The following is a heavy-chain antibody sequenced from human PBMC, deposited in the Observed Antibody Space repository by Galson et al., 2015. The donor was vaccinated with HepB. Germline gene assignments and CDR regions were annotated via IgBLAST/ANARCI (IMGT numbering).Heavy chain of an antibody. D-gene: IGHD3-3*01. CDR1: GFTFSSYW. CDR2: INSDRSST. Sequence: SLRLSCAASGFTFSSYWIHWVRQAPGEGLVWVSRINSDRSSTSYADSVKGRFTISRDNAKNTLYLQMNSLRAEDTAVYYCARDLDDFGVVTMGWFDPWGQGTLVTVSS. J-gene: IGHJ5*02. CDR3: ARDLDDFGVVTMGWFDP. V-gene: IGHV3-74*01.